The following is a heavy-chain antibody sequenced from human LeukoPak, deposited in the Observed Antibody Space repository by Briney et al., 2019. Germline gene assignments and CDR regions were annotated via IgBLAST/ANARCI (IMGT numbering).Heavy chain of an antibody. CDR1: GFNFRTHA. Sequence: GGSLRLSCSASGFNFRTHAMHWVRQAPGKGLEWVAMIWRGGNYKYYADSVKGRFTISRDNAKNTLYLQMNSLRAEDTAVYYCAREDYGGNSGYWGQGTLVTGSS. J-gene: IGHJ4*02. V-gene: IGHV3-33*01. D-gene: IGHD4-23*01. CDR2: IWRGGNYK. CDR3: AREDYGGNSGY.